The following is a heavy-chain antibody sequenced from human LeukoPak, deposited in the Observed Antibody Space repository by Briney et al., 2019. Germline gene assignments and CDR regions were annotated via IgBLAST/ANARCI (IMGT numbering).Heavy chain of an antibody. V-gene: IGHV3-74*01. CDR2: INTDGSRT. D-gene: IGHD3-9*01. CDR1: GFTFSSYW. J-gene: IGHJ4*02. Sequence: GGSLRLSCAASGFTFSSYWMHWVRQVPGKGLVWVSRINTDGSRTYHADSVKGRFTISRDNAKNMLYLELNSLRAEDMAVYYCARVLTGYYHWDYWGQGTLVTVSS. CDR3: ARVLTGYYHWDY.